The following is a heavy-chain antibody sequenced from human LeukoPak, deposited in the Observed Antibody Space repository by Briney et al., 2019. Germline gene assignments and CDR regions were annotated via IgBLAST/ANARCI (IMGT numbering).Heavy chain of an antibody. V-gene: IGHV4-4*02. CDR1: GVSISGTNW. Sequence: NPSGTLSLTCGVSGVSISGTNWCSWVRQPPGQGLEWIGEISLAGQTNYKPSLNGRVTMSLDKSSNPLSLHLTSVTAADTATYFCSRESGPFCPFGYWGQGTLVIVSS. CDR3: SRESGPFCPFGY. CDR2: ISLAGQT. J-gene: IGHJ4*02. D-gene: IGHD1-26*01.